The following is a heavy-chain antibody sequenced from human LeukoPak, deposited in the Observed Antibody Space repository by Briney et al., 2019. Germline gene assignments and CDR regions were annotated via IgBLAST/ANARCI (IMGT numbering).Heavy chain of an antibody. Sequence: TGGSLRLSCAASGFTFSSYAMSWVRQAPGKGLEWVSAISGSGGSTYYADSVKGRFTISRDNSKNTLYLQMNSLRAEDTAVYYCAKDWLWGLGTEWLVDYWGQGTLVTVSS. D-gene: IGHD6-19*01. CDR1: GFTFSSYA. V-gene: IGHV3-23*01. J-gene: IGHJ4*02. CDR2: ISGSGGST. CDR3: AKDWLWGLGTEWLVDY.